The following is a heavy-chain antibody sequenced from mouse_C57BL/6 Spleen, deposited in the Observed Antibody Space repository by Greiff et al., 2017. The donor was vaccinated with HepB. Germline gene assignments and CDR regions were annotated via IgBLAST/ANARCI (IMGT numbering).Heavy chain of an antibody. CDR2: ISGGGGNT. CDR1: GFTFSSYT. CDR3: ARQGELRFYYAMDY. D-gene: IGHD1-1*01. J-gene: IGHJ4*01. Sequence: EVMLVESGGGLVKPGGSLKLSCAASGFTFSSYTMSWVRQTPEKRLEWVATISGGGGNTYYPDSVKGRFTISRDNAKNTLYLQMSSLRSEDTALYYCARQGELRFYYAMDYWGQGTSVTVSS. V-gene: IGHV5-9*01.